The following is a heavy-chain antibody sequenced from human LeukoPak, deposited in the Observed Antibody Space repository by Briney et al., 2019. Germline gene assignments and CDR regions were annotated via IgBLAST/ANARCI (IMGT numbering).Heavy chain of an antibody. V-gene: IGHV1-69*13. D-gene: IGHD5-24*01. J-gene: IGHJ4*02. CDR2: IIPIFGTA. Sequence: ASVKVSCKASGYTFTSYGISWVRQAPGQGLEWMGGIIPIFGTANYAQKFQGRVTITADESTSTAYMELSSLRSEDTAVYYCASAWINGREMATIFDYWGQGTLVTVSS. CDR3: ASAWINGREMATIFDY. CDR1: GYTFTSYG.